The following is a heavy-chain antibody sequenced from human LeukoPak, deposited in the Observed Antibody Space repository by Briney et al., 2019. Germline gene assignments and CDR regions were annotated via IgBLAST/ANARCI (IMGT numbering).Heavy chain of an antibody. J-gene: IGHJ4*02. CDR3: ARVAGYSSSWYNY. CDR1: GFIFSDHF. Sequence: GGSLRLSCTGSGFIFSDHFMTWIRQAPGKGLEWVSSISSAAISLHYTDSVKGRFTISRDNAKNSLYLEMSSLRVEDTAVYYCARVAGYSSSWYNYWGQGTLVTVSS. CDR2: ISSAAISL. D-gene: IGHD6-13*01. V-gene: IGHV3-11*01.